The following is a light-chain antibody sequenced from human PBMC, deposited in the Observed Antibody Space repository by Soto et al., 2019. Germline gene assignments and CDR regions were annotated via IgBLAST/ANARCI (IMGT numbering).Light chain of an antibody. CDR1: QSISSH. Sequence: DIQLTQSPSFLPASVGDRVTITCRASQSISSHVAWYRQKSGKAPMLLIYAASTLQSGVPSRFSGSGSGTEFTLTISSLQPEYFATYYCQHLDSFPLAFGGGTTVEI. V-gene: IGKV1-9*01. CDR2: AAS. J-gene: IGKJ4*01. CDR3: QHLDSFPLA.